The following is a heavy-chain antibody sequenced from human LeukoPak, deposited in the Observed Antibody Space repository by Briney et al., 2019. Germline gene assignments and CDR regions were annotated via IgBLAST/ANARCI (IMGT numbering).Heavy chain of an antibody. J-gene: IGHJ6*03. CDR1: GGSFSGYY. Sequence: SETLSLTCTVYGGSFSGYYWSWIRQPPGKGLEWIGEINHSGSTNYNPSLKSRVTISVDTSKNQFSLKLSSVTAADTAVYYCARLNKIMITFGGVIALNYYYYMDVWGKGTTVTISS. CDR2: INHSGST. CDR3: ARLNKIMITFGGVIALNYYYYMDV. V-gene: IGHV4-34*01. D-gene: IGHD3-16*02.